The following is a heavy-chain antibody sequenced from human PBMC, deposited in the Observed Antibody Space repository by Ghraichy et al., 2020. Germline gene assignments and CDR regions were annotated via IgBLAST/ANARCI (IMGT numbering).Heavy chain of an antibody. CDR1: GGSISSYY. V-gene: IGHV4-59*01. D-gene: IGHD3-9*01. Sequence: SETLSLTCTVSGGSISSYYWSWIRQPPGKGLEWIGYIYYSGSTNYNPSLKSRVTISVDTSKNQFSLKLSSVTAADTAVYYCARFVWSEYFQHWGQGTLVTVSS. CDR2: IYYSGST. J-gene: IGHJ1*01. CDR3: ARFVWSEYFQH.